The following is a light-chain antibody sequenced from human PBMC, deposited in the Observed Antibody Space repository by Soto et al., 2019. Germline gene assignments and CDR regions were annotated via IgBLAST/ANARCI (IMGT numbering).Light chain of an antibody. CDR1: SSDVGGYNY. V-gene: IGLV2-14*01. Sequence: QSALTQPASVSGSPGQSITISCTGTSSDVGGYNYVSWYQQHPGKAPKLTIYDVSNRPSGVSNRFSGSKSGNTASLTISGLQAEDEADYYCSSYTSTCYVFGTGTKVTVL. CDR3: SSYTSTCYV. J-gene: IGLJ1*01. CDR2: DVS.